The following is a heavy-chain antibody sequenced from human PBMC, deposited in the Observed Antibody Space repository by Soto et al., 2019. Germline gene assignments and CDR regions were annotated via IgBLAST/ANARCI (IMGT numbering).Heavy chain of an antibody. D-gene: IGHD6-6*01. Sequence: PGGSLRLSCAASGLTFSSYSMNWVRQAPGKGLEWVSSISSSSSYIYYADSVKGRFTISRDNAKNSLYLQMNSLRAEDTAVYYCVSQLGPNYYYYGMDVWGQGTTVTVSS. CDR2: ISSSSSYI. J-gene: IGHJ6*02. CDR1: GLTFSSYS. V-gene: IGHV3-21*01. CDR3: VSQLGPNYYYYGMDV.